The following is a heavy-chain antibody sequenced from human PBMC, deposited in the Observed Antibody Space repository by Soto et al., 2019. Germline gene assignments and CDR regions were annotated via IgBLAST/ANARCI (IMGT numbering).Heavy chain of an antibody. Sequence: VKVSCKASGGTFGSQGIAWVRQAPGQGLEWMGGFIAMLGTPTYAKKVQGRATISADESLTSSYLELRSLRSEDTGVYFCARGAMANFDYWGQGTVVTVSS. V-gene: IGHV1-69*13. CDR3: ARGAMANFDY. D-gene: IGHD5-18*01. CDR1: GGTFGSQG. CDR2: FIAMLGTP. J-gene: IGHJ4*02.